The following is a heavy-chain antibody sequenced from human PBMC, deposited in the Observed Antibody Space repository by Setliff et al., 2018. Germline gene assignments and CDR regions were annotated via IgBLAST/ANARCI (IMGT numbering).Heavy chain of an antibody. CDR2: IHHSGKA. Sequence: TLSLPCAVPGFSISSGYYWGWIRQPPGKGLEWIVNIHHSGKAYYNPSLKSRVTMSVDTSKNHVSLKLSSVTAADTAVYYCARAHTWSLPNDNSGYPGWFDPWGQGTLVTVSS. CDR1: GFSISSGYY. CDR3: ARAHTWSLPNDNSGYPGWFDP. D-gene: IGHD3-22*01. V-gene: IGHV4-38-2*01. J-gene: IGHJ5*02.